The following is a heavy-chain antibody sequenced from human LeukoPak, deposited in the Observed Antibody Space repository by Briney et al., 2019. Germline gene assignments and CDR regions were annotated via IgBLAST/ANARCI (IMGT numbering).Heavy chain of an antibody. D-gene: IGHD3-22*01. CDR3: AAVHYYYDSSGYYSGAFDI. Sequence: SETLSLTCTVSGGSISSSSYYWGWIRQPPGKGLEWIGSIYYSGSTYYNPSLKSRVTISVDTSKNQFSLKLSSVTAADTAVYYCAAVHYYYDSSGYYSGAFDIWGQGTMVTVSS. V-gene: IGHV4-39*07. J-gene: IGHJ3*02. CDR2: IYYSGST. CDR1: GGSISSSSYY.